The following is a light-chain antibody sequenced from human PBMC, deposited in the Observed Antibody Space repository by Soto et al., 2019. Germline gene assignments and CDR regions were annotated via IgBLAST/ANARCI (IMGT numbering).Light chain of an antibody. V-gene: IGKV1-5*03. CDR3: QQYNSNPLT. Sequence: DIQMTQSPSTLSASVGDRVTITCRASQSFSSWLAWYQQKPGKAPKLLTYKTSTLESGVPSRFSGSGSGTEFTLTISSLQPDDFATYYCQQYNSNPLTFGGGTKVEIK. J-gene: IGKJ4*01. CDR2: KTS. CDR1: QSFSSW.